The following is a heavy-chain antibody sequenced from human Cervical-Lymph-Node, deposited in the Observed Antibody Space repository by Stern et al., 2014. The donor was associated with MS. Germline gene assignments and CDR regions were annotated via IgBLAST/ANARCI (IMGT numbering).Heavy chain of an antibody. J-gene: IGHJ6*02. V-gene: IGHV1-69*01. Sequence: VQLVESGAEVKKPGSWVKVSCKTSGDTFSSYAISWVRQGPGQGLEWMGGIVPIFGTANYAEKFQGRVTITADVSTNTAYMELSRLGSDDTAVYYCARDSTTGMDVWGQGTTVTVSS. CDR2: IVPIFGTA. D-gene: IGHD1-1*01. CDR3: ARDSTTGMDV. CDR1: GDTFSSYA.